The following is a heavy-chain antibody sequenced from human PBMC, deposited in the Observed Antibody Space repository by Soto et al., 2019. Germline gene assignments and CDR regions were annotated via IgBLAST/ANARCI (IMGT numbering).Heavy chain of an antibody. D-gene: IGHD2-21*01. V-gene: IGHV4-39*01. CDR3: VRHVGDRLWYFDY. CDR2: IYYSGTT. CDR1: GDSIRSGSYH. J-gene: IGHJ4*02. Sequence: SETLSLTCTVSGDSIRSGSYHWAWIRQSPGKGLEWIASIYYSGTTYYNPSLKSRVTISVDTSRNQLSVNMGSVTAADTAAYFCVRHVGDRLWYFDYWGQGTLVTVSS.